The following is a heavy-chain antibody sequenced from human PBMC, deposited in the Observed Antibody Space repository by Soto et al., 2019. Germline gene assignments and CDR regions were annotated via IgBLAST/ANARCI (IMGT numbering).Heavy chain of an antibody. Sequence: SETLSLTCAVYGGSFSGYYWSWIRQPPGKGLEWIGEINHSGSTNYNPSLKSRVTISVDTSKNQFSLKLSSVTAADTAVYYWARDSRGRACIAAAGTCSYYYMVVWGKGTTVTGSS. CDR3: ARDSRGRACIAAAGTCSYYYMVV. CDR1: GGSFSGYY. D-gene: IGHD6-13*01. J-gene: IGHJ6*03. V-gene: IGHV4-34*01. CDR2: INHSGST.